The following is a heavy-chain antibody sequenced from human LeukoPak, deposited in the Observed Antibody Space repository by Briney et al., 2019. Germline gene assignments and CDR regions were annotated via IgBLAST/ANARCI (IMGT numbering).Heavy chain of an antibody. V-gene: IGHV3-11*01. CDR3: ATDGAGFDT. CDR2: INIGGTNT. J-gene: IGHJ5*02. CDR1: GFTFSDYY. Sequence: GGSLRLSCAASGFTFSDYYMSWIRQAPGKGLEWLSYINIGGTNTHYADSVKGRFTISRDNAKKSLYLEMTNLRAEDTAVYYCATDGAGFDTWGQGVLVTVSS.